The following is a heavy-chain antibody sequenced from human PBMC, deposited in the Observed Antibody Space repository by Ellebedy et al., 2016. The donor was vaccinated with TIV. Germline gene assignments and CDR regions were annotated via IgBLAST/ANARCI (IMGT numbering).Heavy chain of an antibody. Sequence: GGSLRLSCAASGFTFSSYGMHWVRQAPGKGLEWVAFIRYDGSNKYYAVSVKGRFTISRDNSKNTLYLQMNSLRVEDTAVYYCAKIGAAGIPFYYYYYGMDVWGQGTTVTVSS. CDR3: AKIGAAGIPFYYYYYGMDV. J-gene: IGHJ6*02. CDR1: GFTFSSYG. D-gene: IGHD6-13*01. V-gene: IGHV3-30*02. CDR2: IRYDGSNK.